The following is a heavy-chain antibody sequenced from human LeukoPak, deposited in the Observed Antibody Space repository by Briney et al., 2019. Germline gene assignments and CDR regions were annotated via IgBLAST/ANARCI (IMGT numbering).Heavy chain of an antibody. CDR3: ASGTTDIVVVPATLRNYYFDY. V-gene: IGHV1-69*05. J-gene: IGHJ4*02. CDR1: GGTFSSYE. CDR2: IIPVFGTA. Sequence: GASVKVSCKASGGTFSSYEISWVRQAPGQGLEWMGGIIPVFGTAKYAQKFQGRVTITTDKSTSTAYMELSSLRSEATAVYYCASGTTDIVVVPATLRNYYFDYWGQGTLVTVSS. D-gene: IGHD2-2*01.